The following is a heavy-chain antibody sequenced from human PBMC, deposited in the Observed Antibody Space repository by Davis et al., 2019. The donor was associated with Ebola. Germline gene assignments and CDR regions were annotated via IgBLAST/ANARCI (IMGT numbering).Heavy chain of an antibody. D-gene: IGHD2-2*01. CDR2: ISYSGNA. V-gene: IGHV4-61*01. CDR1: GVSVSRGNY. J-gene: IGHJ6*03. Sequence: MPSETLSLTCTVSGVSVSRGNYWSWIRQPPGKGLEWIGYISYSGNANYNPSLKSRFTISLDTSNNQFSLKLTSVIAADTAVYYCARGAKDVVVVPSGMVLTNYSYYYMDVWGKGTAVTVS. CDR3: ARGAKDVVVVPSGMVLTNYSYYYMDV.